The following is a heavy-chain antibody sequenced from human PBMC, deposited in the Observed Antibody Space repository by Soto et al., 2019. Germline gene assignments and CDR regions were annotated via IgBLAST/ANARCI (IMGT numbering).Heavy chain of an antibody. D-gene: IGHD3-22*01. J-gene: IGHJ4*02. CDR2: INSGSTSV. V-gene: IGHV3-48*01. CDR3: GSSASPDAY. CDR1: GFIFNIYS. Sequence: EVQLVESGGGLVQPGGSLRLSCVASGFIFNIYSMNWVRQAPGKGLEWISYINSGSTSVFYSDSVKGRFTFSRDNAKNSLYLQMNRLRAEDTAVYYCGSSASPDAYWGQGTLVTVSS.